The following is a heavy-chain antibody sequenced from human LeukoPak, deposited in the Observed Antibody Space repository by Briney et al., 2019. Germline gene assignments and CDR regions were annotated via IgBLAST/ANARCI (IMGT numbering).Heavy chain of an antibody. V-gene: IGHV4-30-4*01. Sequence: SETLSLTCTVSGGSISSDNYYWNWIRQPPGKGLEWIGYIYYSGSTYYNPSLKSRVTISVDTSKNQFSLKLSSVTAADTAVYYCASADTGTRYYFDYWGQGTLVTVSS. J-gene: IGHJ4*02. CDR1: GGSISSDNYY. CDR3: ASADTGTRYYFDY. D-gene: IGHD1-14*01. CDR2: IYYSGST.